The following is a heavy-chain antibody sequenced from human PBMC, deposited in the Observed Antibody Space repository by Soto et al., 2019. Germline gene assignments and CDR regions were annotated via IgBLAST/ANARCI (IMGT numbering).Heavy chain of an antibody. D-gene: IGHD3-22*01. V-gene: IGHV4-61*01. Sequence: PSETLSLTCTVSGGSVSSGSYYWSWIRQPPGKGLEWIGYIYYSGSTNYNPSLKSRVTISVDTSKNQFSLKLSSVTAADTAVYYCARDNYYDSSGYLNWFDPWGQGTLVTVSS. CDR1: GGSVSSGSYY. J-gene: IGHJ5*02. CDR2: IYYSGST. CDR3: ARDNYYDSSGYLNWFDP.